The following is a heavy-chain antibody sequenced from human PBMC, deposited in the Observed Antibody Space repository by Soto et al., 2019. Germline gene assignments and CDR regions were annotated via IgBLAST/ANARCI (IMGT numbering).Heavy chain of an antibody. D-gene: IGHD2-15*01. V-gene: IGHV1-18*01. Sequence: ASVKVSCKASGYTFTSYGISWVRQAPGQGLEWMGWISAYNGNKNYAQKLQGRVTMTTDTSTGTAYMELRSLGSDDTAVYYCARDSRSRLGYCSGGSCHGYAFDIWGQGTMVTVSS. CDR3: ARDSRSRLGYCSGGSCHGYAFDI. CDR2: ISAYNGNK. CDR1: GYTFTSYG. J-gene: IGHJ3*02.